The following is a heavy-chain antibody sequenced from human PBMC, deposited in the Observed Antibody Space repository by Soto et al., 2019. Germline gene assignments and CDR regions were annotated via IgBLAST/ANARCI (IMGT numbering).Heavy chain of an antibody. V-gene: IGHV1-3*01. D-gene: IGHD6-19*01. J-gene: IGHJ5*02. CDR3: ARGVGGWYNNSFDP. CDR2: INAGNGNT. CDR1: GYTFTSYA. Sequence: QVQLVQSGAEVKKPGASVKVSCKASGYTFTSYAMHWVRQAPGQRLEWMGWINAGNGNTKYSQKFQGRVTITRDTSAITAYMELSSLRSEDTAVYYCARGVGGWYNNSFDPWGQGTLVTVSS.